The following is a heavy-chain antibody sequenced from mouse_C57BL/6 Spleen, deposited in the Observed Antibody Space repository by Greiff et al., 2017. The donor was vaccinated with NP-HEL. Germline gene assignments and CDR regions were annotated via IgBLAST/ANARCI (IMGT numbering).Heavy chain of an antibody. Sequence: QVTLKESGPGILQSSQTLSLTCSFSGFSLSTSGMGVSWIRQPSGKGLEWLAHIYWDDDKRYNPSLKSRLTISKDTSRNQVFLKITSVDTADTATYYCARSNDYDGFAYWGQGTLVTVSA. J-gene: IGHJ3*01. CDR3: ARSNDYDGFAY. CDR2: IYWDDDK. V-gene: IGHV8-12*01. D-gene: IGHD2-4*01. CDR1: GFSLSTSGMG.